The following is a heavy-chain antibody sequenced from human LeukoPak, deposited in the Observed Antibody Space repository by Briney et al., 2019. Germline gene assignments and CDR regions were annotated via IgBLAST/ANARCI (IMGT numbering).Heavy chain of an antibody. J-gene: IGHJ5*02. CDR2: INPNSGGT. D-gene: IGHD2-15*01. Sequence: ASVKVSCKASGYTFTGYYMHWVRQAPGQGLEWMGWINPNSGGTNYAQKFQGRVTMTRDTSISTAYMELSRLRSDDTAVYYCARDGGIVGPSWFDPWGQGTLVTVSS. V-gene: IGHV1-2*02. CDR3: ARDGGIVGPSWFDP. CDR1: GYTFTGYY.